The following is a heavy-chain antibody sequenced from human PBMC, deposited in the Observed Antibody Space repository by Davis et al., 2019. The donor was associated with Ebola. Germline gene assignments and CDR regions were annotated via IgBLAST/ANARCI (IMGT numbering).Heavy chain of an antibody. CDR1: GYTFITYG. CDR2: ISAYNGNT. J-gene: IGHJ4*02. Sequence: ASVKVSCKASGYTFITYGITWVRQAPGQGLEWMGWISAYNGNTNYAQKLQGRVTMTTDTSTSTAYMELSRLRSDDTAVYYCARAARFLEWLLEGLYFDYWGQGTLVTVSS. D-gene: IGHD3-3*01. V-gene: IGHV1-18*01. CDR3: ARAARFLEWLLEGLYFDY.